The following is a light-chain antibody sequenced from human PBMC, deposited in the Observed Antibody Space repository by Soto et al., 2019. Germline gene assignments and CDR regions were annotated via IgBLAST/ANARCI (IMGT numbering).Light chain of an antibody. CDR1: SSKIGSNY. J-gene: IGLJ2*01. CDR3: ATWDSSLRAVV. V-gene: IGLV1-47*01. Sequence: QSVLTQPPSASGTRGQRVTISCSGSSSKIGSNYVYWYQQLPGTAPKLLIYRNNQRPSGVPDRFSGSKSGTSASLAISGLRSEDEADYYCATWDSSLRAVVFGGGTNLTVL. CDR2: RNN.